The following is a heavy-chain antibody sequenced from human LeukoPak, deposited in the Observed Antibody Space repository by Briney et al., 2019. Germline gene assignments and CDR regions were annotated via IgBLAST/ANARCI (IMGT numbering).Heavy chain of an antibody. CDR1: GFTFSSYG. D-gene: IGHD3-3*01. CDR2: ISYDGSNK. J-gene: IGHJ3*02. Sequence: GGSLRLSCAASGFTFSSYGMHWVRQAPGKGLEWVAVISYDGSNKYYADSVKGRFTTSRDNSKNTLYLRMNSLRAEDTTVYYCAKDVKDNDFWSGYYTPDDALDIWGQGTMVTVSS. V-gene: IGHV3-30*18. CDR3: AKDVKDNDFWSGYYTPDDALDI.